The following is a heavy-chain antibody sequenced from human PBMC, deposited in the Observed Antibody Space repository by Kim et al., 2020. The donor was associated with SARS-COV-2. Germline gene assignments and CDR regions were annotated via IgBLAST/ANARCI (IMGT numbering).Heavy chain of an antibody. Sequence: ASVKVSCKASGYTFTSYDINWVRQATGQGLEWMGWMNPNSGNTGYAQKFQGRVTMTRNTSISTAYMELSSLRSEDTAVYYCAREHGYCSGGSCSAYYYYGMDVWGQGTTVTVSS. CDR1: GYTFTSYD. D-gene: IGHD2-15*01. V-gene: IGHV1-8*01. CDR3: AREHGYCSGGSCSAYYYYGMDV. J-gene: IGHJ6*02. CDR2: MNPNSGNT.